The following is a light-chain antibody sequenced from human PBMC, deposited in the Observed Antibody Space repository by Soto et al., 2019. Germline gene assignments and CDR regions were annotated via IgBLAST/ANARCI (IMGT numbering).Light chain of an antibody. CDR3: QQYGASPMYT. J-gene: IGKJ2*01. V-gene: IGKV3-20*01. CDR2: GAS. CDR1: QTVSSSY. Sequence: EIVLTQSPGTLSLSPGERATLSCRASQTVSSSYLAWYQQKPGQAPRLLIYGASTRATGIPGRFSGSASGTDFALTISSLEPEDFALYYCQQYGASPMYTFGQGTNLEIK.